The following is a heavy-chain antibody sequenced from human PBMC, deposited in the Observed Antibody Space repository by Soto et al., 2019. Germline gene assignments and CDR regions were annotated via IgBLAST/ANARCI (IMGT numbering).Heavy chain of an antibody. D-gene: IGHD3-10*01. J-gene: IGHJ5*01. CDR3: AKNSGWFNS. V-gene: IGHV3-23*01. CDR1: GFPFSSTD. Sequence: VQVLDSGGGLVQPGGSLRLSCAAPGFPFSSTDMSWVRQAPGKGLEWVSTIDASGGATYYADSVRGRFTISRENSKNTVYLPMSSLRADDTAVYYCAKNSGWFNSGGQGTLVTVSS. CDR2: IDASGGAT.